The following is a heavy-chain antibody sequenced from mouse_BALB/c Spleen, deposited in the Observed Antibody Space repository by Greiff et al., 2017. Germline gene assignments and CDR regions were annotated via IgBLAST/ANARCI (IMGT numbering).Heavy chain of an antibody. J-gene: IGHJ1*01. CDR2: IDPANGNT. D-gene: IGHD2-3*01. CDR1: GFNIKDTY. Sequence: EVQLKESGAELVKPGASVKLSCTASGFNIKDTYMHWVKQRPEQGLEWIGRIDPANGNTKYDPKFQGKATITADTSSNTAYLQLSSLTSEDTAVYYCANDGYYGYFDVWGAGTTVTVSS. CDR3: ANDGYYGYFDV. V-gene: IGHV14-3*02.